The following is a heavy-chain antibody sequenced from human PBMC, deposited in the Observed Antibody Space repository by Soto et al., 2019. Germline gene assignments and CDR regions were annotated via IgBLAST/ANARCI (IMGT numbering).Heavy chain of an antibody. CDR1: GGSISSHY. V-gene: IGHV4-59*11. D-gene: IGHD5-18*01. CDR2: MFYSGST. J-gene: IGHJ4*02. CDR3: AREDYNYGSFAY. Sequence: PSETLSLTCSVSGGSISSHYWSWIRQSPGKGLEWIGYMFYSGSTSYNPSLKSRVTISVDTSKNQFSLKLNSVTAAETAVYYCAREDYNYGSFAYWGQGTLVTV.